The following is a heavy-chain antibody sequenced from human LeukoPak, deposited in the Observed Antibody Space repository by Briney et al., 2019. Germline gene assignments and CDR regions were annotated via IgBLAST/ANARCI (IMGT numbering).Heavy chain of an antibody. J-gene: IGHJ4*02. CDR3: AKVRSMIVVVITDFDY. V-gene: IGHV3-23*01. D-gene: IGHD3-22*01. CDR2: ISGSGGST. CDR1: GFTFSSYA. Sequence: PGGSLRLSCAASGFTFSSYAMSWVRQAPGKGLEWVSAISGSGGSTYYADSVKGRFTISRDNSKNTLYLQMNSLRAEDTAVYYCAKVRSMIVVVITDFDYWGQGTLVTVSS.